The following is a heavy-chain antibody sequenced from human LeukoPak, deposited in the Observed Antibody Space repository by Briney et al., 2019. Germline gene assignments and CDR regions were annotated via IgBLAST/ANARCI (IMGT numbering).Heavy chain of an antibody. D-gene: IGHD3-10*01. Sequence: ASVKVSCKASGYTFTSYGISWVRQAPGQGLEWMGWISAYNGNTNYAQKLQGRVTMTTDTSTSTAYMELRSLRSDDTAVYYCARGRLWFGELLRYYYMDVWGKGTTVTVSS. J-gene: IGHJ6*03. CDR3: ARGRLWFGELLRYYYMDV. CDR1: GYTFTSYG. CDR2: ISAYNGNT. V-gene: IGHV1-18*01.